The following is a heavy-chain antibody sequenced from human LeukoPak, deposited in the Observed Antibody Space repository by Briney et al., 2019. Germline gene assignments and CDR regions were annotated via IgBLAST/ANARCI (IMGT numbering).Heavy chain of an antibody. D-gene: IGHD6-19*01. J-gene: IGHJ6*02. CDR2: MNPNSGNT. Sequence: SVKVSCKASRYSFTSYDINWGRQATGQGLEWMGWMNPNSGNTGYAQKFQGRVTMTRNTSISTAYMELSSLRSKDTAVYYCARGGIAVAGPYYYYYGMDVWGQGTTVTVSS. V-gene: IGHV1-8*01. CDR1: RYSFTSYD. CDR3: ARGGIAVAGPYYYYYGMDV.